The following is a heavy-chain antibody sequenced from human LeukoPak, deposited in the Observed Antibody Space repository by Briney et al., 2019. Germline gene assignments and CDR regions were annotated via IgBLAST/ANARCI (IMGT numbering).Heavy chain of an antibody. J-gene: IGHJ6*03. Sequence: SETLSLTCTVSNGSISSHYWSWIRQPPGKGLEWIGLIYSSGYTNYNPSLRSRVTISVDTSRNQFSLKLSSATAADTAVYYCARNERRAQKDTYYAYFYYMDVWGKGSTVTVSS. CDR2: IYSSGYT. CDR3: ARNERRAQKDTYYAYFYYMDV. D-gene: IGHD6-25*01. CDR1: NGSISSHY. V-gene: IGHV4-59*11.